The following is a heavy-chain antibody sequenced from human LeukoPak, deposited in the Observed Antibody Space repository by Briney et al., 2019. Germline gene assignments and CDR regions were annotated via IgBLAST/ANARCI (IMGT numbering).Heavy chain of an antibody. CDR2: IYPGDSDT. Sequence: GESLQISCKGSGSSFTSYWIGWVRQLPGKGLEWMGIIYPGDSDTRYSPSFQGQVTISADKSISTAYLQWSSLKASDTAMYYCARRHRDGYNQYDYWGQGTLVTVSS. V-gene: IGHV5-51*01. CDR1: GSSFTSYW. CDR3: ARRHRDGYNQYDY. J-gene: IGHJ4*02. D-gene: IGHD5-24*01.